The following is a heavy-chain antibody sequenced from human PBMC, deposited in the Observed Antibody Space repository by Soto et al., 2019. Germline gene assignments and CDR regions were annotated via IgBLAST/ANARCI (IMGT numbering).Heavy chain of an antibody. CDR2: IYYTGTT. CDR1: GGSISSGGYY. Sequence: QVQLQESGPGLVKPSQTLSLTCTVSGGSISSGGYYWSWIRQHPGKGLEWIGYIYYTGTTYYNPSLKSRVTISVDTSKNQFSLELISVTAADTAVYYCARVYGDYRSWFDPWGQGTLFTVSS. CDR3: ARVYGDYRSWFDP. J-gene: IGHJ5*02. D-gene: IGHD4-17*01. V-gene: IGHV4-31*03.